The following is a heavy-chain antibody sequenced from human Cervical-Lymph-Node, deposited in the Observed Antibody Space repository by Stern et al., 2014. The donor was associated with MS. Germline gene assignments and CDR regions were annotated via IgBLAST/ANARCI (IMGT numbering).Heavy chain of an antibody. CDR1: GGSISIAEYY. D-gene: IGHD5-24*01. CDR2: IHNSGTT. V-gene: IGHV4-30-4*01. J-gene: IGHJ4*02. Sequence: QVQLQESGPGLVKPSQTLSLTCAVTGGSISIAEYYWSWIRQSPGNGLEWIGYIHNSGTTYYNPSLKSRVTISVDTSKNQFSLKLRSVTAADTAVYYCSRDADGYSLVFGYWGRGTLVTVSS. CDR3: SRDADGYSLVFGY.